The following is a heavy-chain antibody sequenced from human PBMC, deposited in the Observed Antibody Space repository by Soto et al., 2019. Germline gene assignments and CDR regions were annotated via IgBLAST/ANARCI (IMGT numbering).Heavy chain of an antibody. CDR1: GFTFSSYW. D-gene: IGHD2-2*01. CDR2: IKQDGSEK. CDR3: ARDPNIVLVPAALRSYYYYYGMDV. J-gene: IGHJ6*02. V-gene: IGHV3-7*01. Sequence: EVQLVESGGGLVQPGGSLRLSCAASGFTFSSYWMRWVRQAPAKGLEWVANIKQDGSEKYYVDSVKGRFTISRDNAKNSLYLQMNSLRAEDTAVYYCARDPNIVLVPAALRSYYYYYGMDVWGQGTTVTVSS.